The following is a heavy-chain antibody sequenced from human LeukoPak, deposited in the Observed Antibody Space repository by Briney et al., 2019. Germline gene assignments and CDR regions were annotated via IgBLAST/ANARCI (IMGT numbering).Heavy chain of an antibody. J-gene: IGHJ4*02. Sequence: PGGSLRLSCAASGFTFSSYSMNWVRQAPGKGLEWVSSISSSSSYIYYADSVKGRFTISRDNAKNSLYLQMNSLRAEDTAVYYCARSLRGSYYTFDYWGQGTLVTVSS. CDR2: ISSSSSYI. CDR3: ARSLRGSYYTFDY. V-gene: IGHV3-21*01. D-gene: IGHD3-10*01. CDR1: GFTFSSYS.